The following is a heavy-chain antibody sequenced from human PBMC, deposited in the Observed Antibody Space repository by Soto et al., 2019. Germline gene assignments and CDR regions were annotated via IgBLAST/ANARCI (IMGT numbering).Heavy chain of an antibody. CDR2: ISAYNGNT. Sequence: QVQLVQSGAEVKKPGASVKVSCKASGYTFTSYGISWVRQAPGQGLEWMGWISAYNGNTNYAQKLQGRVTMTTDTSTSTAYMELRSLRADDTAVYYCARDCSGGSCYTYYYYGMDVWGQGTTVTVSS. V-gene: IGHV1-18*01. J-gene: IGHJ6*02. D-gene: IGHD2-15*01. CDR1: GYTFTSYG. CDR3: ARDCSGGSCYTYYYYGMDV.